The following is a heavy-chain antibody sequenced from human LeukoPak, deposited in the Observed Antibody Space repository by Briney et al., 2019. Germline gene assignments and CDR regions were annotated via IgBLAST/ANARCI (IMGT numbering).Heavy chain of an antibody. CDR3: ARYYYDSSGYYYFDY. V-gene: IGHV1-46*01. J-gene: IGHJ4*02. CDR2: INPSGGST. Sequence: ASVKVSCKASGYTFTGYYMHWVRQAPGQGLEWMGWINPSGGSTSYAQKFQGRVTMTRDTSTSTVYMELSSLRSEDTAVYYCARYYYDSSGYYYFDYWGQGTLVTVSS. CDR1: GYTFTGYY. D-gene: IGHD3-22*01.